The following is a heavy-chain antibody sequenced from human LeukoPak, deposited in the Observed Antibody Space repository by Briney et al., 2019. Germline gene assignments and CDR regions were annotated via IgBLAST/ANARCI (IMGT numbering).Heavy chain of an antibody. V-gene: IGHV3-48*01. J-gene: IGHJ4*02. D-gene: IGHD3-10*01. CDR1: GFTFSSYS. CDR3: ARPNYYGSGSYGFDY. Sequence: PGGSLRLSCAASGFTFSSYSMNWVRQAPGKGLEWVSYISSSSSTIYYADSVKGRFTSSRDNAKNSLFLQMNSLRAEDTAVYYCARPNYYGSGSYGFDYWGQGTLVTVSS. CDR2: ISSSSSTI.